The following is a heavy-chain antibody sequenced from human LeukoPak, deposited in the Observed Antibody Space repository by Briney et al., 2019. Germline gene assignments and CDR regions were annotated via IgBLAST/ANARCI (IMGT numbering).Heavy chain of an antibody. J-gene: IGHJ4*02. CDR2: IYYSGST. Sequence: SETLSLTCTVSGGSISSYYWSWIRQPPGKGLEWIGYIYYSGSTNYNPSLKSRVTISVDTSKNQFSLKLSSVTAADTAVYYCARHRQWLAYFDYWGQGTLVTVSS. CDR3: ARHRQWLAYFDY. D-gene: IGHD6-19*01. CDR1: GGSISSYY. V-gene: IGHV4-59*08.